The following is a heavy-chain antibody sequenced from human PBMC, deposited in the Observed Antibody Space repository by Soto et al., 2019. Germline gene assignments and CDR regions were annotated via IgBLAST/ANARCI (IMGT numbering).Heavy chain of an antibody. Sequence: PGGSLSLSCAASGVTFSDSYMRWIRQAPGKGLGWVSYISSSDSSIYYSDSLKGRFIISRDNAKNSLYLQMNSLRAEDTAVYYCARDLGYYDSSGYFDYWGQGTLVTVSS. V-gene: IGHV3-11*01. CDR1: GVTFSDSY. J-gene: IGHJ4*02. D-gene: IGHD3-22*01. CDR2: ISSSDSSI. CDR3: ARDLGYYDSSGYFDY.